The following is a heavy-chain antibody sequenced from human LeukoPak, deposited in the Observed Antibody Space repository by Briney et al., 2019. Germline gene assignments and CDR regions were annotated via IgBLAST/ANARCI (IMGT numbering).Heavy chain of an antibody. V-gene: IGHV4-39*07. CDR2: FYYSGNT. CDR1: GGSIRSTTYY. CDR3: ARVATVRTSPIDY. D-gene: IGHD2-8*01. J-gene: IGHJ4*02. Sequence: SETLSLTCSVSGGSIRSTTYYWGWIRQPPGKGLEWIGSFYYSGNTYYSPSLMSRVTISVDTSKNQFSLNLSSVTAADTAVYYCARVATVRTSPIDYWGQGTLVTVSS.